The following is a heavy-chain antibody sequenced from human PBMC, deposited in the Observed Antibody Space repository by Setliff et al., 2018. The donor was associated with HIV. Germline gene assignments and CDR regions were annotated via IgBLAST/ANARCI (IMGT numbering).Heavy chain of an antibody. CDR3: AKVAVTGYCSTTSCQNWFDP. CDR2: ISTSGST. Sequence: SETLSLTCTVSGGSITSFYWSWIRQPPGKGLEWIGYISTSGSTKYNPSLKSRVTILVDPSNNQFSLRLISVTAADTAVYYCAKVAVTGYCSTTSCQNWFDPWGQGTLVTVSS. J-gene: IGHJ5*02. CDR1: GGSITSFY. D-gene: IGHD2-2*01. V-gene: IGHV4-4*09.